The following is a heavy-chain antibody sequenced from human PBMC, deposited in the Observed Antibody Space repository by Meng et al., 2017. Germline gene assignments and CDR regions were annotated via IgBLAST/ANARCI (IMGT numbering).Heavy chain of an antibody. CDR2: SHHSGST. V-gene: IGHV4-34*01. J-gene: IGHJ5*02. CDR1: GGSLSGCY. CDR3: ARGRSIVATRVAWFDP. D-gene: IGHD5-12*01. Sequence: VALQEWGSGFLNPCQSLSLTCAFYGGSLSGCYWAWNRPPPGKGLELVGESHHSGSTNYNPSLKSRVTISVDTSKNQFSLKLSSVTAADTAVYYCARGRSIVATRVAWFDPWGQGTLVTVSS.